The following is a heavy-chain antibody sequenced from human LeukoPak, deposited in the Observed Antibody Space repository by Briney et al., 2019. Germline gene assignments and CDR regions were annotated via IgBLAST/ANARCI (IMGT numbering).Heavy chain of an antibody. CDR2: IWYDGSNK. D-gene: IGHD6-13*01. CDR1: GFTFSSYG. J-gene: IGHJ4*02. CDR3: ARDPSRPYSSSWLDY. Sequence: GRSLRLSCAASGFTFSSYGMHWVRQAPGKGLEGVAVIWYDGSNKYYADSVKGRFTISRDNSKNTLYLQMNSLRAEDTAVYYCARDPSRPYSSSWLDYWGQGTLVTVSS. V-gene: IGHV3-33*01.